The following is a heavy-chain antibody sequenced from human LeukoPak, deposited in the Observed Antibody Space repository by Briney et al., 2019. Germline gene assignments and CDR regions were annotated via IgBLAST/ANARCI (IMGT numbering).Heavy chain of an antibody. D-gene: IGHD5/OR15-5a*01. J-gene: IGHJ4*02. CDR1: GFIFSDFY. CDR2: ISPSGSYT. Sequence: GGSLRLSCAGSGFIFSDFYMNWIRQAPGKGLEWLAYISPSGSYTTYGDSVKGRFVISRDNTKNSVSLQMDSLRAEDTAVYFCAGDQVSAVFDHWGQGARVTV. CDR3: AGDQVSAVFDH. V-gene: IGHV3-11*05.